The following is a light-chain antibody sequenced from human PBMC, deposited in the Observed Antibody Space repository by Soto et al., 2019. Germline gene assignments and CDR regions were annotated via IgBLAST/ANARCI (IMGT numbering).Light chain of an antibody. CDR1: XXDVGGYNF. CDR2: DVT. Sequence: QSALTQPASVSGSPXXXXTIPCXXXXXDVGGYNFVSWYQQYPGKAPKLMIYDVTNRPSGVSNRFSASKSGNTASLTISGLQAEDEANYYCSSYTSSSTLVVFGGGTKLTVL. V-gene: IGLV2-14*01. CDR3: SSYTSSSTLVV. J-gene: IGLJ2*01.